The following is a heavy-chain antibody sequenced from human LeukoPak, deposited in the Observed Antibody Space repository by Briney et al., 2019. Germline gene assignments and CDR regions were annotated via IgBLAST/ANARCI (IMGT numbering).Heavy chain of an antibody. CDR1: GGSISSYY. D-gene: IGHD3-10*01. Sequence: SETLSPTCSVSGGSISSYYWSWIQQPPGKGLEWIGYISPTGGTNYNPSLTSRATVSVDTSKNLFSLELDPVTAADTAVYFCARRSVTRWYYSDWGQGTLVTVSS. J-gene: IGHJ4*02. CDR2: ISPTGGT. CDR3: ARRSVTRWYYSD. V-gene: IGHV4-4*09.